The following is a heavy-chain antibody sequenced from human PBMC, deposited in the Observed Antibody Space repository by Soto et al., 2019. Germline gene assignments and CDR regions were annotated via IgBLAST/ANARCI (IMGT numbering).Heavy chain of an antibody. J-gene: IGHJ4*02. D-gene: IGHD1-20*01. CDR2: ISANNGNT. CDR3: ARSVGDNWNPYILNYFDY. V-gene: IGHV1-18*04. Sequence: PLRLACSRSGYTCTSCYIQYLQQAPGQGLEWMGWISANNGNTTYAQKLQGRVTMTTDTSTSTAYMELRSLRSDDTAVYYCARSVGDNWNPYILNYFDYWGQGTLVTVSS. CDR1: GYTCTSCY.